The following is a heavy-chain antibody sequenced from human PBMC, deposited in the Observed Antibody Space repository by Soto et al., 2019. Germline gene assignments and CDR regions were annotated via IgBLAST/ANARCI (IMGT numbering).Heavy chain of an antibody. CDR2: INHSGST. J-gene: IGHJ5*02. CDR1: GGSFSGYY. CDR3: ASAGSEKDFDP. V-gene: IGHV4-34*01. D-gene: IGHD3-10*01. Sequence: QVQLQQWGAGLLKPSETLSLTCAVYGGSFSGYYWSWIRQPPGKGLEWIGEINHSGSTNYNPSLKSRVTISVDTSKNQFSLKLSSVTAADTAVYYCASAGSEKDFDPWGQGTLVTVSS.